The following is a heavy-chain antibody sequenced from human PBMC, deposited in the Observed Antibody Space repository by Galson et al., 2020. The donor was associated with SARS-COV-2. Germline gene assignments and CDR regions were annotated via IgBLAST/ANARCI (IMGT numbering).Heavy chain of an antibody. CDR2: ISVYNGNR. CDR1: GYTFTNYA. Sequence: ASVKVSCKASGYTFTNYAMNWVRQAPGQGLEWMGWISVYNGNRRYAGGVQGRLTVTTDTATNTAYMELRSLRSDDTAIYYCARDTTGSSYQDDSFDVWGQGTMVTVSS. CDR3: ARDTTGSSYQDDSFDV. J-gene: IGHJ3*01. D-gene: IGHD1-26*01. V-gene: IGHV1-18*01.